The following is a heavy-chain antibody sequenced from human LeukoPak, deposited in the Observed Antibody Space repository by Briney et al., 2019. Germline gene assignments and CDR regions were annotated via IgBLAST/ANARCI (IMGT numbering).Heavy chain of an antibody. CDR1: GFTFSSYA. CDR3: ARDSGYTYDFALFDY. CDR2: ISYDGSNK. D-gene: IGHD5-18*01. Sequence: PGGSLRLSCAASGFTFSSYAMHWVRQAPGKGLEWVAVISYDGSNKYYADSVKGRFTISRDNAKKSLYLQMNSLRAEDTAVYYCARDSGYTYDFALFDYWGQGVLVTVSS. J-gene: IGHJ4*02. V-gene: IGHV3-30-3*01.